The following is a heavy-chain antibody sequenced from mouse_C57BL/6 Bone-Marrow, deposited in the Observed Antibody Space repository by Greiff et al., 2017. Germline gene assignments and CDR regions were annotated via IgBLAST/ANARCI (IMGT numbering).Heavy chain of an antibody. CDR1: GFTFSDYY. J-gene: IGHJ2*01. CDR3: ARHATRGYFDY. D-gene: IGHD2-1*01. V-gene: IGHV5-12*01. CDR2: ISNGGGST. Sequence: EVHLVESGGGLVQPGGSLKLSCAASGFTFSDYYMYWVRQTPEKRLEWVAYISNGGGSTYYPDTVKGRFTISRDNAKNTLYLQMSRLKSEDTAMYYCARHATRGYFDYWGQGTTLTVSS.